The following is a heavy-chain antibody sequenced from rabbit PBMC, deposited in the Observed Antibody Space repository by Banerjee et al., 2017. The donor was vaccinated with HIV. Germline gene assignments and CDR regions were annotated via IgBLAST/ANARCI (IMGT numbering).Heavy chain of an antibody. CDR2: INTSSGNT. V-gene: IGHV1S45*01. CDR1: GFSFSNKYV. J-gene: IGHJ4*01. D-gene: IGHD4-1*01. Sequence: QEQLEESGGDLVKPEGSLTLTCTASGFSFSNKYVMCWVRQAPGKGLEWIACINTSSGNTVYASWVNGRFTISKTSSTTVTLQMTSLTAADTATYFCAKWGSGWEFGLWGPGTLVTVS. CDR3: AKWGSGWEFGL.